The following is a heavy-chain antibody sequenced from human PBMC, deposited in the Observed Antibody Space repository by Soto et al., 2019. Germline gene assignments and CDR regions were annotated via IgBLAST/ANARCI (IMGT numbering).Heavy chain of an antibody. D-gene: IGHD6-13*01. V-gene: IGHV4-34*01. CDR3: ARGQKGYSSSWYVD. J-gene: IGHJ4*02. CDR1: GGSFSGYY. CDR2: INHVGGT. Sequence: QVQLQQWGAGLLKPSETLSLTCAVYGGSFSGYYWSWIRQPPGKGLEWIGEINHVGGTNYNSSLKSRLTISVDTSKNQFSLKVNSGTAADTAVYYCARGQKGYSSSWYVDWGQGTPVTVSS.